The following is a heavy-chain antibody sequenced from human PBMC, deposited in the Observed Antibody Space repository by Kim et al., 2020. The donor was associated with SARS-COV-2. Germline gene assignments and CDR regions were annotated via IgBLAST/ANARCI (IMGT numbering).Heavy chain of an antibody. CDR2: T. CDR3: ARDNLHEGSDY. Sequence: TNYAQKFQGRVTMTRDTSISTAYMELSRLRSDDTAVYYCARDNLHEGSDYWGQGTLVPSPQ. V-gene: IGHV1-2*02. J-gene: IGHJ4*02. D-gene: IGHD3-10*01.